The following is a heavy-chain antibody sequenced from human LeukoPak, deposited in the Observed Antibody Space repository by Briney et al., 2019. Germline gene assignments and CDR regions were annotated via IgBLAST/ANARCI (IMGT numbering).Heavy chain of an antibody. CDR2: ISSSSTI. V-gene: IGHV3-48*01. CDR1: GFTFSSYS. Sequence: GGSLRLSCAASGFTFSSYSMNWVRQAPGKGLEWVSYISSSSTIYYADSVKGRFTISRDNAKNSLYLQMNSLRAEDTAVYYCARESLAVAGIDYWGQGTLVTVSS. CDR3: ARESLAVAGIDY. J-gene: IGHJ4*02. D-gene: IGHD6-19*01.